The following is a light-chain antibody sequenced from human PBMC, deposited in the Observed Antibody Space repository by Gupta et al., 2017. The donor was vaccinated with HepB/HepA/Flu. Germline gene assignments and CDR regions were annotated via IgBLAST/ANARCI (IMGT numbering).Light chain of an antibody. Sequence: EIVMTQSPATLSVSPGERATLSCRASHSVSANLAWYQQKPGQAPRLLIYGASSRATGIPDRFSGTGSGTEFTLNIAGLQSEDSAVYYCQQYKMWPLTFGGGTKLEI. CDR2: GAS. J-gene: IGKJ4*01. V-gene: IGKV3-15*01. CDR3: QQYKMWPLT. CDR1: HSVSAN.